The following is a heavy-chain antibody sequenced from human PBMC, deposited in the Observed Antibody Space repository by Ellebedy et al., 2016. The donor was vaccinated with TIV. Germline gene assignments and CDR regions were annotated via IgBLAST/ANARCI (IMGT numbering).Heavy chain of an antibody. CDR3: ARGQGHDSSGYYYTYYFDY. V-gene: IGHV1-69*10. J-gene: IGHJ4*01. CDR1: GGTFSSYA. CDR2: IIPILGMP. D-gene: IGHD3-22*01. Sequence: SVKVSCKASGGTFSSYAISWVRQAPGQGLEWMGGIIPILGMPNYAQKFQGTVTVTADRSTSTAYMELSSLRTEDPAVYYCARGQGHDSSGYYYTYYFDYWGHGTLVTVSS.